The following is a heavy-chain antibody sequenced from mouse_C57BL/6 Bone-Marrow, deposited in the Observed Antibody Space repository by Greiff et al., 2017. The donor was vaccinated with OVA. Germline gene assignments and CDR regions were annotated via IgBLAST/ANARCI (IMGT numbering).Heavy chain of an antibody. Sequence: QVTLKVSGPELVKPGASVKISCKASGYAFSSSWMNWVKQRPGKGLEWIGRIYPGDGDTNYNGKFKGKATLTADKSSRPAYMQLSSLTSEVSAVYFCATQCGFAYWGQGTLVTVAA. CDR3: ATQCGFAY. V-gene: IGHV1-82*01. CDR1: GYAFSSSW. CDR2: IYPGDGDT. J-gene: IGHJ3*01. D-gene: IGHD6-1*01.